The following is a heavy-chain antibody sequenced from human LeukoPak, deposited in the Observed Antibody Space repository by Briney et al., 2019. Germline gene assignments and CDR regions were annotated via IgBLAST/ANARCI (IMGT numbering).Heavy chain of an antibody. CDR1: GGSISSSSYY. V-gene: IGHV4-61*02. CDR2: IYTSGST. D-gene: IGHD2/OR15-2a*01. J-gene: IGHJ3*02. CDR3: AREPLYASRAFDI. Sequence: SETLSLTRTASGGSISSSSYYWSWIRQPAGKGLEWIGRIYTSGSTNYNPSLKSRVTMSVDTSKNQFSLKLSSVTAADTAVYYCAREPLYASRAFDIWGQGTMVTVSS.